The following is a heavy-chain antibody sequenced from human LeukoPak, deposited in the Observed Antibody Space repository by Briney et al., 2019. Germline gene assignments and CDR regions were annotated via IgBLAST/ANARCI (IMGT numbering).Heavy chain of an antibody. CDR2: IYPGDSDT. J-gene: IGHJ4*02. CDR3: ATSLSGDSRYGGACFDY. Sequence: GESLKISCKGSGYSFTNYWIGWVRQMPGKGLEWMGIIYPGDSDTRYSPSFQGQVTISADKSISSAYLQWSSLKASDTAIYYCATSLSGDSRYGGACFDYWGQGTLVTVSS. D-gene: IGHD2-15*01. V-gene: IGHV5-51*01. CDR1: GYSFTNYW.